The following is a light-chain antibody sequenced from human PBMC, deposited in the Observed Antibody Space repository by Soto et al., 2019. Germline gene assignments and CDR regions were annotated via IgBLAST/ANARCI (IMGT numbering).Light chain of an antibody. J-gene: IGKJ2*01. CDR1: QSVSSSY. CDR2: GAS. V-gene: IGKV3-20*01. CDR3: QQYGSSPFT. Sequence: EIVLTQSPGTLSLSPGESATLSCRASQSVSSSYLAWYQQKPGQAPRLLIYGASTRATGIPDRFSGSGSGTDLTLTISRLEPEDFAVYYCQQYGSSPFTFGQGTNLEIK.